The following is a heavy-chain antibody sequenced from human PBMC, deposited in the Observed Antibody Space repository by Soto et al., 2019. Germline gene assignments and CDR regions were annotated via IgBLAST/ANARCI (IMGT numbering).Heavy chain of an antibody. CDR3: ARGGIAAADYYFYYYGMDV. Sequence: PGVSPRLSCAASGFTFSSYSMNWFRQAPGKGLDWVSSISSSSSYIYYADSVKGRFTISRDNAKNSLYLQMNSLRAEDTAVYYCARGGIAAADYYFYYYGMDVWGQGTTVSVSS. V-gene: IGHV3-21*01. D-gene: IGHD6-13*01. CDR2: ISSSSSYI. CDR1: GFTFSSYS. J-gene: IGHJ6*02.